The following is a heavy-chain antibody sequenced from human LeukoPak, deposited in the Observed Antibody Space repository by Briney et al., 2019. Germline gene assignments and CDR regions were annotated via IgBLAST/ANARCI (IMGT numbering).Heavy chain of an antibody. J-gene: IGHJ6*03. CDR3: ARGITGNPPLKYYYYYMDV. CDR2: IIPIFGTA. CDR1: GGTFSSYA. Sequence: SVKVSCKASGGTFSSYAISWVRQAPGQGPEWMGGIIPIFGTANYAQKFQGRVTITADKSTSTAYMELSSLRSEDTAVYYCARGITGNPPLKYYYYYMDVWGKGTTVTVSS. D-gene: IGHD1-20*01. V-gene: IGHV1-69*06.